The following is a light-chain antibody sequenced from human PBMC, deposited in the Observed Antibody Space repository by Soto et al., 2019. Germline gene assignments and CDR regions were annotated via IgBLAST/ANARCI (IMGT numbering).Light chain of an antibody. CDR1: QTVDRY. V-gene: IGKV3-11*01. J-gene: IGKJ5*01. Sequence: ESVLTQYPDTLSLSPGERATLSCRASQTVDRYLAWYQQKPGQAPRLLIYDTSNRATGIPARFSGSGSGTDFTLTISSLEPEDFAVYYCQQRSDWPPITFGQGTLLEIK. CDR2: DTS. CDR3: QQRSDWPPIT.